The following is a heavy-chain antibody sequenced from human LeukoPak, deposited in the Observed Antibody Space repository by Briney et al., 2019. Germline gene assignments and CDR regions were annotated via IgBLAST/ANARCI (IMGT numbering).Heavy chain of an antibody. CDR2: IKQDGSEK. CDR3: ARELTQIDY. D-gene: IGHD1-14*01. V-gene: IGHV3-7*01. J-gene: IGHJ4*02. Sequence: PGGSLRLSCAASGFTFSSYAMSWVRQAPGKGLEWVANIKQDGSEKYYVDSVKGRFTISRDNAKNSLYLQMNSLRAEDTAVYYCARELTQIDYWGQGTLVTVSS. CDR1: GFTFSSYA.